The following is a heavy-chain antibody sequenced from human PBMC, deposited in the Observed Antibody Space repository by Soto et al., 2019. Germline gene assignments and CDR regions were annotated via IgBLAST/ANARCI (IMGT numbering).Heavy chain of an antibody. Sequence: QVQLVQSGAEVKKPGASVKVSCKTSGYTFIGYYLNWVRQAPGQGLEWMGWVNPHTGGTHYTQKFDGRVTMTRDTSTYTAYMELSVLKFDDTATYFCARVMAYEQQLVPFDYWGQGTLVTVSS. CDR3: ARVMAYEQQLVPFDY. CDR1: GYTFIGYY. D-gene: IGHD6-13*01. V-gene: IGHV1-2*02. J-gene: IGHJ4*02. CDR2: VNPHTGGT.